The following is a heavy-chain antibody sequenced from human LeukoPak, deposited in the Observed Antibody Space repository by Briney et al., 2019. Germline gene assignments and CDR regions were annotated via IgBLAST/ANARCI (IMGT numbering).Heavy chain of an antibody. J-gene: IGHJ4*02. Sequence: PSQTLSLTCTVSGGSISSGGYYWSWIRQHPGKGLEWIGYIYYSGSTYYNPSLKSRVTISVVTSKNQFSLKLSSVTAADTAVYYCARGVEMATISPNLIDYWGQGTLVTVSS. CDR3: ARGVEMATISPNLIDY. CDR1: GGSISSGGYY. CDR2: IYYSGST. V-gene: IGHV4-31*03. D-gene: IGHD5-24*01.